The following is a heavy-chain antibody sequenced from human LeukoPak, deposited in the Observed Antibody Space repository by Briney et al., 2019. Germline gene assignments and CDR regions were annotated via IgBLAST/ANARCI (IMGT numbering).Heavy chain of an antibody. CDR1: GFTFSSYS. D-gene: IGHD1-1*01. CDR2: ISSSSSYI. CDR3: ARVRYRAYRWDYFDY. Sequence: GGSLRLSCAASGFTFSSYSMNWVRQAPGKGLEWVSSISSSSSYIYYADSVEGRFTISRDNAKNSLYLQMNSLRAEDTAVYYCARVRYRAYRWDYFDYWGQGTLVTVSS. V-gene: IGHV3-21*01. J-gene: IGHJ4*02.